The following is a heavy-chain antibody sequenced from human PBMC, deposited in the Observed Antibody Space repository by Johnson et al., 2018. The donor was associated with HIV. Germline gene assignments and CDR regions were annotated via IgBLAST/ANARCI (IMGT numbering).Heavy chain of an antibody. CDR2: ISYDGRIT. J-gene: IGHJ3*02. CDR1: GFTFSDYA. CDR3: ARDPRSDAFDI. Sequence: QVQLVESGGGVVQPGRSLRLSCAASGFTFSDYAIHWVRQAPGKGPEWVAAISYDGRITYYGDSVRGRYTVSRDNSKDTTHLQMNSLRVEDTAVYHCARDPRSDAFDIWGPGTKVTVSS. V-gene: IGHV3-30*04.